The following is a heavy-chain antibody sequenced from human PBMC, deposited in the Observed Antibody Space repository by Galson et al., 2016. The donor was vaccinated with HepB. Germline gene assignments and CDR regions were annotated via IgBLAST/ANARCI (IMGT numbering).Heavy chain of an antibody. J-gene: IGHJ5*02. V-gene: IGHV4-59*01. Sequence: TLSLTCAVSGGPMTSYFWTWIRRPPGKGLEWIGYIYYNGSSNCNPSLKSRVNISVDTSKRQFSLTLSSVTAADTAVYYCARDHRYSDLWSGFFTPWFDPWGQGILVTVSS. CDR3: ARDHRYSDLWSGFFTPWFDP. CDR2: IYYNGSS. CDR1: GGPMTSYF. D-gene: IGHD3/OR15-3a*01.